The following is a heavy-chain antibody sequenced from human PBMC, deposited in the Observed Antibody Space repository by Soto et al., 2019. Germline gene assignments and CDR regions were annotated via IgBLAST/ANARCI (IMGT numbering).Heavy chain of an antibody. CDR2: ISSSSSTI. CDR1: GFTFSSYS. CDR3: ARDRDYGDYARQFDY. V-gene: IGHV3-48*02. Sequence: GGSLRLSCAASGFTFSSYSMNWFRQAPGKGLEWVSYISSSSSTIYYADSVKGRFTISRDNAKNSLYLQMNSLRDEDTAVYYCARDRDYGDYARQFDYWGQGTLVTVSS. D-gene: IGHD4-17*01. J-gene: IGHJ4*02.